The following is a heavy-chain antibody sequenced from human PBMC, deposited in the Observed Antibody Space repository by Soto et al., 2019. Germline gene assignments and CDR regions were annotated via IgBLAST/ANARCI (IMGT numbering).Heavy chain of an antibody. D-gene: IGHD3-22*01. CDR2: IYPGDSDT. Sequence: GESLKISCKGSGYSFTSYWIGWVRQMPGKGLEWTGIIYPGDSDTRYSPSFQGQVTISADKSISTAYLQWSSLKASDTAMYYCARQGADYHDSSGYYYADYYYGMDVWGQGTTVTVSS. J-gene: IGHJ6*02. V-gene: IGHV5-51*01. CDR3: ARQGADYHDSSGYYYADYYYGMDV. CDR1: GYSFTSYW.